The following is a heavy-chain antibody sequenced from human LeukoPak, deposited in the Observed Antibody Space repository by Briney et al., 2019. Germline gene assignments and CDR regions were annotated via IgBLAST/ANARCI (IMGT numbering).Heavy chain of an antibody. CDR1: GFTFSTYV. J-gene: IGHJ4*02. Sequence: GGSLRLSCAASGFTFSTYVIYWVRQAPGKGLEWVAVISYDGSNKYYADSVKGRFTISRDNSKNTLYLQMNSLRAEDTAVYYCAKDQDGSGYYYYGYWGQGTLVTVSS. D-gene: IGHD3-22*01. CDR3: AKDQDGSGYYYYGY. CDR2: ISYDGSNK. V-gene: IGHV3-30*04.